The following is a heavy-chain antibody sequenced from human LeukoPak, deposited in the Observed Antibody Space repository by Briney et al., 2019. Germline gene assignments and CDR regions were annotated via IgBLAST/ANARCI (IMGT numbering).Heavy chain of an antibody. J-gene: IGHJ3*02. V-gene: IGHV3-21*01. CDR3: ARDVVPAAM. CDR1: GFTFSSYN. D-gene: IGHD2-2*01. Sequence: GGSLRLSCVASGFTFSSYNMNWVRQAPGKGLEWVSSISGSSTYIFYADSVKGRFTISRDNAKNSLYLQMNSLRAEDTAVYYCARDVVPAAMWGQGTMVTVSS. CDR2: ISGSSTYI.